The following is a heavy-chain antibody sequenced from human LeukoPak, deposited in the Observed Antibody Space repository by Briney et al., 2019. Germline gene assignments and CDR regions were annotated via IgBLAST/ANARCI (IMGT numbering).Heavy chain of an antibody. V-gene: IGHV5-51*01. J-gene: IGHJ4*02. Sequence: GESLQIYCKGSGYIFSNYWIGWVRQMPGKGLEWMGIIYPGDSDTTYSPSFQGQVTISVDKSISTAYLHWSSLKASDTAMYYCARPLGYSYTRFDCWGQGTLVTVSS. CDR2: IYPGDSDT. CDR1: GYIFSNYW. CDR3: ARPLGYSYTRFDC. D-gene: IGHD5-18*01.